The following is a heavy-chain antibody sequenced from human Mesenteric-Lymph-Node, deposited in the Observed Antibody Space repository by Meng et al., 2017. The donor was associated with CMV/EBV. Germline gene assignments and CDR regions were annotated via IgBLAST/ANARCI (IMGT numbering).Heavy chain of an antibody. J-gene: IGHJ6*02. V-gene: IGHV3-30*02. Sequence: GESLKISCAASGFTFSYYGIHWVRQAPGKGLEWVGYIRYDGTNQYYVDSVKGRFTISRDNSKNTLFLQMNTLNPEDTAVYYCVKDKVATRVYSYDYGLDVWGQGTTVTVSS. D-gene: IGHD5-12*01. CDR2: IRYDGTNQ. CDR1: GFTFSYYG. CDR3: VKDKVATRVYSYDYGLDV.